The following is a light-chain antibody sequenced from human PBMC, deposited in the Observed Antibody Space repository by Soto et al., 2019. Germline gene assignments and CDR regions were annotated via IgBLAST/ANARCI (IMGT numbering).Light chain of an antibody. J-gene: IGKJ4*01. CDR1: QSVRSY. V-gene: IGKV3-11*01. Sequence: EIVLTQSPATLSLSPGERATLSCRASQSVRSYLAWNQQKPGQAPRLLIYDASNRATGIPARFSGSGSGTDFTLTISSLETEDFAVYYCQQRSSWPLTFGGGTKVEIK. CDR2: DAS. CDR3: QQRSSWPLT.